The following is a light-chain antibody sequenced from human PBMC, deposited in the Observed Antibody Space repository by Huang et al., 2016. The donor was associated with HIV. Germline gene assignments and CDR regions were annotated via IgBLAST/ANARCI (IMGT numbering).Light chain of an antibody. V-gene: IGKV3-15*01. Sequence: EIVMTQSPATLSVSPGERATLSCRASQSVNSNLAWYQQKPGQAPSLFIYRESTRATGIPARFSGSGSVTEFTLTISSLQSEDCAVYYCQHYNDWPPWTFGQGTKVEIK. CDR2: RES. CDR3: QHYNDWPPWT. CDR1: QSVNSN. J-gene: IGKJ1*01.